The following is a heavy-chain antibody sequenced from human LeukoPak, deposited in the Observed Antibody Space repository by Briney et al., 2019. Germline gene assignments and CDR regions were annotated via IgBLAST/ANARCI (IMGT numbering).Heavy chain of an antibody. CDR3: ANSSGSYYNWFDP. CDR2: INAGNGNT. V-gene: IGHV1-3*01. Sequence: GASAKVSCKASGYTFTSYAMHWVRQAPGQRLEWMGWINAGNGNTKYSQKFQGRVTITRDTSASTAYMELSSLRSEDTAVYYCANSSGSYYNWFDPWGQGTLVTVSS. J-gene: IGHJ5*02. D-gene: IGHD3-10*01. CDR1: GYTFTSYA.